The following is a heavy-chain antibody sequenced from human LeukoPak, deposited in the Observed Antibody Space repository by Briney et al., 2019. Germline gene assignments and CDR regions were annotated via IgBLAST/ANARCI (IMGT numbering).Heavy chain of an antibody. CDR1: GFTVGSNY. V-gene: IGHV3-53*01. Sequence: AGSLRLSCVASGFTVGSNYMTWVRQAPGKGLEWVSDIHPGGKTDHADSVRGRFTISRDTTRNTLFLQMNGLRADGTDVYYCARDAEEIWSGYLDLWGQGTLVTVSS. D-gene: IGHD3-3*01. CDR3: ARDAEEIWSGYLDL. J-gene: IGHJ5*02. CDR2: IHPGGKT.